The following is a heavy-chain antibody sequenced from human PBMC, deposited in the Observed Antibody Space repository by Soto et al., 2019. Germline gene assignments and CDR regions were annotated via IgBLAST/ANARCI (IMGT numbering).Heavy chain of an antibody. CDR3: ARDFATHCSGSTCYPYAY. V-gene: IGHV3-7*03. D-gene: IGHD2-15*01. J-gene: IGHJ4*02. Sequence: ETLSLTCAVYGGSFSGYYWRWVRQSPGKGLEWVANIKHDGSETYYVDSVKGRFTISRDNAKNSLFLQMNTLRTEDTAVYYCARDFATHCSGSTCYPYAYWGQGALVTVSS. CDR2: IKHDGSET. CDR1: GGSFSGYY.